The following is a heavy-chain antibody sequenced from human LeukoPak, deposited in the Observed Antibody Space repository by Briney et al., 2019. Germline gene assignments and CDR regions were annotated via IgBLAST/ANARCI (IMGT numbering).Heavy chain of an antibody. D-gene: IGHD3-3*01. J-gene: IGHJ4*02. V-gene: IGHV3-11*04. Sequence: GGSLRLSCTASGFTFSDSYMSWIRQAPGKGLEWVGYISNSGATIYYADSVKGRFTISRDSAKNSLYLQMNTLRVEDTAVYYCAKGAYHFWNWGQGTLVTVSS. CDR1: GFTFSDSY. CDR3: AKGAYHFWN. CDR2: ISNSGATI.